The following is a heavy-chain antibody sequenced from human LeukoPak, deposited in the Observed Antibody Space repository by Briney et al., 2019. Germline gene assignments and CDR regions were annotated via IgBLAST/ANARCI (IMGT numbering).Heavy chain of an antibody. CDR2: ISSSGSTM. D-gene: IGHD2-8*01. V-gene: IGHV3-11*04. J-gene: IGHJ4*02. CDR1: GFTFSDYY. Sequence: GGSLRLSCAASGFTFSDYYMSWIRQAPGKGLEWVSYISSSGSTMYYADSVKGRFTISRDNAKNSLFLQMSSLRAEDTAVYYCARRIVLMVYFDYWGQGTLVTVSS. CDR3: ARRIVLMVYFDY.